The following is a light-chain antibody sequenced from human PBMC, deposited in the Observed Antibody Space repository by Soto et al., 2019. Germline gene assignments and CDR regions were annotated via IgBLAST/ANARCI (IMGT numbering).Light chain of an antibody. V-gene: IGKV1-5*01. J-gene: IGKJ1*01. CDR3: QQYNSYSGT. CDR2: DAS. CDR1: QSISSW. Sequence: DIQMTQSPSTLSASVGDRVTITCRASQSISSWLAWYQQKPGKAPKLLIYDASSLESGVPSRFSGSGAGTEFTLTISSLQPDDFANYYCQQYNSYSGTFGQGTNVEIK.